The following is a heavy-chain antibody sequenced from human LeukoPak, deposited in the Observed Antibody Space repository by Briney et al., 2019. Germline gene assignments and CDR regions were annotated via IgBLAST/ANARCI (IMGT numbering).Heavy chain of an antibody. CDR3: ARDEYSSSSGFGY. CDR2: INHSGST. Sequence: SETLSLTCAVYGGSFSGYYWSWIRQPPGKGLEWIGEINHSGSTNYNPSLKSRVTISVDTSKNQFSLKLSSVTAADTAVYYCARDEYSSSSGFGYWGQGTLVTVSS. V-gene: IGHV4-34*01. CDR1: GGSFSGYY. J-gene: IGHJ4*02. D-gene: IGHD6-6*01.